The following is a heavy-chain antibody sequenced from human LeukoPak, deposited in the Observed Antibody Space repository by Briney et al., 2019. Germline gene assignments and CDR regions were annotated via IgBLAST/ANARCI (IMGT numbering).Heavy chain of an antibody. D-gene: IGHD1-26*01. J-gene: IGHJ4*02. CDR3: AKDPIFSGSYGVFDS. V-gene: IGHV3-23*01. CDR2: ISGSGGST. CDR1: GFTFSSYA. Sequence: GGSLRLSCAASGFTFSSYAMSWVRQAPGKGLEWVSAISGSGGSTYYADSVKGRFTISRDNSKNTLYLQMNSLRAGDTAVYYCAKDPIFSGSYGVFDSWGQGTLVTVSS.